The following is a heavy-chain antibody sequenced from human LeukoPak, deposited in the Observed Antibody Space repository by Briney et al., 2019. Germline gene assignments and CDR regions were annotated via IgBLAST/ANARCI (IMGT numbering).Heavy chain of an antibody. Sequence: SVKVSCQASGGTFSSYTISCVRQAPGQGLEWMGRIIPILGIANYAQKFQGRVTITADKSTSTAYMELSSQRSEDTAVYYCARAHLVQGSDAHLAPSDYWGQGTLVTVSS. J-gene: IGHJ4*02. CDR1: GGTFSSYT. V-gene: IGHV1-69*02. CDR3: ARAHLVQGSDAHLAPSDY. D-gene: IGHD2-15*01. CDR2: IIPILGIA.